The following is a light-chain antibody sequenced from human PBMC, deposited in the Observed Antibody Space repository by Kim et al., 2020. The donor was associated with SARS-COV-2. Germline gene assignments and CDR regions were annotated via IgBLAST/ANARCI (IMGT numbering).Light chain of an antibody. CDR2: WAS. J-gene: IGKJ4*01. CDR3: QQYYSTPPT. CDR1: QSVLYSSSNKNY. V-gene: IGKV4-1*01. Sequence: DIVMTQSPDSLAVSLGERATINCKSSQSVLYSSSNKNYLAWYQHKPGQPPKLLIYWASTRESGVPDRFSGSGSGADFTLTISSLQAEDVAVYYCQQYYSTPPTFGGGTKVDIK.